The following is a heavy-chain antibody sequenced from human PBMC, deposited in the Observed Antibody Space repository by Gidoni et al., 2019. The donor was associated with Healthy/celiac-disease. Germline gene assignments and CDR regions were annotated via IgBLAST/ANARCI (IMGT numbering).Heavy chain of an antibody. CDR3: ASTRDVKEWLYPDYYYGMDV. CDR1: GYTFTSYG. D-gene: IGHD3-3*01. J-gene: IGHJ6*02. V-gene: IGHV1-18*01. Sequence: QVQLVQAGAEVKKPGASVTVSCKGSGYTFTSYGTSWVRQAPGQGLEWMGWISAYNGNTNYAQKLQGRVTMTTDTSTSTAYMELRSLRSDDTAVYYCASTRDVKEWLYPDYYYGMDVWGQGTTVTVSS. CDR2: ISAYNGNT.